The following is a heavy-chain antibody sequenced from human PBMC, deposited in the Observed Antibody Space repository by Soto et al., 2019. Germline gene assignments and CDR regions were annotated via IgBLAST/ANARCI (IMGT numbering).Heavy chain of an antibody. J-gene: IGHJ4*02. CDR3: ATRAVTAFYFDY. CDR2: IIPKFKLA. V-gene: IGHV1-69*12. Sequence: QVQLVQSVADVKKPGSSVKVSCKASGGTFSSTALSWVRQAPGQGLEWMGGIIPKFKLANYAQRFQGRATFTADESTSTAYMELSSLRSEDTAVYYCATRAVTAFYFDYWGQGTLVTVSS. CDR1: GGTFSSTA. D-gene: IGHD2-21*02.